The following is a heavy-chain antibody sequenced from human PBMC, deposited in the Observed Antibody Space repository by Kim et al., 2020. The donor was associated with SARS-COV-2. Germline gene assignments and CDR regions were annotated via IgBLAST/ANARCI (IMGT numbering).Heavy chain of an antibody. CDR3: ATISGTFYTFDM. CDR2: AFHDGSA. CDR1: GGSVRNDGYY. Sequence: SETLSLTCNVSGGSVRNDGYYWSWIRQPPGKPLEWIAYAFHDGSANYSPSLKSRVAISVDTSKSQFYLKLTSVTTADTAVYYCATISGTFYTFDMWGRGTMVTVSS. D-gene: IGHD4-4*01. J-gene: IGHJ3*02. V-gene: IGHV4-61*08.